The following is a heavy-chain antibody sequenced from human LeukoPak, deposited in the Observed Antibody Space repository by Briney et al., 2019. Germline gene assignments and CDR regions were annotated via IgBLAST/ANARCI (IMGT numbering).Heavy chain of an antibody. CDR1: GGSIRSYY. Sequence: PSETLSLTCTVSGGSIRSYYWSWIRQPPGKGLEWIGYIYSSGTTNYNPSLKSRVTFSIDSTKNHFSLKLTSVRAADTAVYYCARLYGSGYYDGDFWGRGSLVTVSS. D-gene: IGHD6-25*01. CDR2: IYSSGTT. J-gene: IGHJ4*02. V-gene: IGHV4-59*08. CDR3: ARLYGSGYYDGDF.